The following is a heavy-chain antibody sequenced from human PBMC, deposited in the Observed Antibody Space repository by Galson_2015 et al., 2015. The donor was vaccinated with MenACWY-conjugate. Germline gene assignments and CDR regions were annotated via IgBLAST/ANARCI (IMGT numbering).Heavy chain of an antibody. CDR2: IVAGNGNS. J-gene: IGHJ4*02. V-gene: IGHV1-3*01. Sequence: SVKVSCKASEDTFTNYAIHWVRQAPGQGLEWMGWIVAGNGNSKFSEGFQGRLTITRDTSARTVYLELSSLRSEDTAVYYCARNFYASNGYYNYWGQGTLVTVSP. D-gene: IGHD3-22*01. CDR3: ARNFYASNGYYNY. CDR1: EDTFTNYA.